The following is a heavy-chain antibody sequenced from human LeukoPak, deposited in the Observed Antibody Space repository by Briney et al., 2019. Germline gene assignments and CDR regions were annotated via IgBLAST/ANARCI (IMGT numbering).Heavy chain of an antibody. CDR1: VYTFTSYD. J-gene: IGHJ3*02. D-gene: IGHD1-26*01. CDR3: ARGRDGASDAFDI. CDR2: MNPNSGNT. V-gene: IGHV1-8*01. Sequence: ASVKVSCKASVYTFTSYDISWVRQAAGQGLEWMGWMNPNSGNTGYAQKFQGRVTMTRNTSISTAYMELSRLRSEDTAVYYCARGRDGASDAFDIWGQGTMVTVSS.